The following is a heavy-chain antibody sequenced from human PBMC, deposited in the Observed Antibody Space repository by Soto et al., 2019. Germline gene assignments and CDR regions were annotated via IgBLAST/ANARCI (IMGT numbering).Heavy chain of an antibody. CDR1: GGTFSSYT. CDR2: IIPILGIA. J-gene: IGHJ6*02. CDR3: ARDTASWLRGGMDV. Sequence: QVQLVQSGAEVKKPGSSVKVSCKASGGTFSSYTISWVRQAPGQGLEWMGRIIPILGIANYAQKFHGRVKITADKSTSTAYQELGSLGSEDTAVYYCARDTASWLRGGMDVWGQGTTVTVSS. D-gene: IGHD3-16*01. V-gene: IGHV1-69*08.